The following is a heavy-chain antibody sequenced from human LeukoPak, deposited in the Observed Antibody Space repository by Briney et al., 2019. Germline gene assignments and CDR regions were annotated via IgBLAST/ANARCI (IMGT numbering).Heavy chain of an antibody. J-gene: IGHJ4*02. CDR2: IYSGGAT. CDR3: TRGRFSGPDDY. V-gene: IGHV3-53*01. CDR1: EFSVSSNY. Sequence: GGSLRLSCAVSEFSVSSNYMNWVRQAPGKGLEWVSVIYSGGATYYADSVRGRFTISRDNSKNMVSLQMTSLGAEDTAVYYCTRGRFSGPDDYWGQGTLVTVSS. D-gene: IGHD6-19*01.